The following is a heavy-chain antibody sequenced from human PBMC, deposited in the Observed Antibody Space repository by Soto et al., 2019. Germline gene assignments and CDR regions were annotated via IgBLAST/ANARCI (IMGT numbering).Heavy chain of an antibody. Sequence: SETLSLTCTVSGGSSISGGYCWSWIRKHPGKGLEWIGYIYYSGSTYYNPSLKSRVTISVDTSKNQFSLKLSSVTAADTAVYYCARERIAAAGDFDYWGQGTLVTVSS. D-gene: IGHD6-13*01. J-gene: IGHJ4*02. CDR2: IYYSGST. V-gene: IGHV4-31*03. CDR1: GGSSISGGYC. CDR3: ARERIAAAGDFDY.